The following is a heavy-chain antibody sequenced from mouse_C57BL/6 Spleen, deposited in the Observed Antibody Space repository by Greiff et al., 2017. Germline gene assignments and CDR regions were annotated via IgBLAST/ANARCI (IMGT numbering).Heavy chain of an antibody. CDR1: GYTFTSYW. V-gene: IGHV1-5*01. D-gene: IGHD1-1*01. J-gene: IGHJ3*01. CDR3: TRSELVSTWFAY. Sequence: VQLQQSGTVLARPGASVKMSCKTSGYTFTSYWMHWVKQRPGQGLEWIGAIYPGNSDTSYNQKFKGKAKLTAVTSASTAYMELSSLTNADSAVYYCTRSELVSTWFAYWGQGTLVTVSA. CDR2: IYPGNSDT.